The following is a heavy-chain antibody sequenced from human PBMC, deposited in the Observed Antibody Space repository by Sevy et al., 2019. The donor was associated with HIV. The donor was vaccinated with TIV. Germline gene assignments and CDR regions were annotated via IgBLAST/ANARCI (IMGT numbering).Heavy chain of an antibody. V-gene: IGHV3-30-3*01. CDR2: ISYEGTET. Sequence: GGSLRLSCAASSFAFSSHAMHWVRQAPGKGLEWVAVISYEGTETFYSASVEGRFTISRDNSKNMLVLQINSLRPEDTAVYYCARDGGYSIKWYPLYWGHGTLVTVSS. D-gene: IGHD6-13*01. CDR1: SFAFSSHA. J-gene: IGHJ4*01. CDR3: ARDGGYSIKWYPLY.